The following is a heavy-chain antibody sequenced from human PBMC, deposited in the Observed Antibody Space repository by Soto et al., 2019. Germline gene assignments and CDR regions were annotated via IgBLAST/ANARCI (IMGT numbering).Heavy chain of an antibody. J-gene: IGHJ4*02. Sequence: SETLSLTCTVSGVSSTSFYWSWIRQCPGKGLEWIGYIFDNGDVRYNPSLMSRLTMSIYMSKNEFSLRLKSVTAADTAMYYCARGWGSKWYYFDSWGEGTLVTVSS. CDR3: ARGWGSKWYYFDS. D-gene: IGHD3-16*01. CDR2: IFDNGDV. CDR1: GVSSTSFY. V-gene: IGHV4-59*01.